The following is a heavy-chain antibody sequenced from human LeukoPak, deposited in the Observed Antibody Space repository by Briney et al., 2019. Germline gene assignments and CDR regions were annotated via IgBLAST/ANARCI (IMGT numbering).Heavy chain of an antibody. CDR1: GYTFTSYD. V-gene: IGHV1-8*01. J-gene: IGHJ6*02. CDR2: MNPNSGNT. D-gene: IGHD3-16*01. CDR3: ARVLRAFYYYGMDV. Sequence: ASVKVSCKASGYTFTSYDINWVRQATGQGLEWMGWMNPNSGNTGYAQKFQGRVTMTRNTSISTAYMELSSLRSEDTAVYYCARVLRAFYYYGMDVWGQGTLVTVSS.